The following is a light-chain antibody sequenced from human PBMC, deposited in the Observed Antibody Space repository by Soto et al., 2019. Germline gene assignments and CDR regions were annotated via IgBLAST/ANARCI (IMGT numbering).Light chain of an antibody. Sequence: QSALTQPPSVSGAPGQRATISCTGSSSNIGAGYDVHWYQQLPGTAPKLLIYGNSNRPSGVPDRFSGSKSGTSASLAITGLQAEDEADYYCQSYDSSLSGSYVFGTGTKVTVL. CDR2: GNS. V-gene: IGLV1-40*01. J-gene: IGLJ1*01. CDR1: SSNIGAGYD. CDR3: QSYDSSLSGSYV.